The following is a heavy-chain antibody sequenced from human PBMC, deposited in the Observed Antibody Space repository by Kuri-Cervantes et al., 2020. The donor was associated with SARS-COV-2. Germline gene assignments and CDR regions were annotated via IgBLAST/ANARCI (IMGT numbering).Heavy chain of an antibody. V-gene: IGHV3-7*01. CDR2: IKEDGGIK. D-gene: IGHD6-19*01. CDR1: GFTFNSYF. J-gene: IGHJ4*02. Sequence: GGSLRLSCAASGFTFNSYFMSWLRQAPGKGLEWVANIKEDGGIKYYVDSVKGRFTISRDNSKNTLYLQMNSLRAEDTAVYYCANDRAAVAVELAPFDYWGQGTLVTVSS. CDR3: ANDRAAVAVELAPFDY.